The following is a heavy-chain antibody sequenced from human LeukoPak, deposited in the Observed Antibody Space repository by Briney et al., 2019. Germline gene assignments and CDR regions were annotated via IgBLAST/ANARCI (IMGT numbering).Heavy chain of an antibody. CDR3: ARDSSGWYYFDY. J-gene: IGHJ4*02. CDR1: GFTFSNYE. CDR2: ISRSSGSSI. V-gene: IGHV3-48*03. D-gene: IGHD6-19*01. Sequence: GSLRLSCAASGFTFSNYEMNWVRQAPGKGLEWVSYISRSSGSSIYYADSVKGRFTISRDNAKNSLYLQMNSLRAEDTAVYYCARDSSGWYYFDYWGQGILVTVSS.